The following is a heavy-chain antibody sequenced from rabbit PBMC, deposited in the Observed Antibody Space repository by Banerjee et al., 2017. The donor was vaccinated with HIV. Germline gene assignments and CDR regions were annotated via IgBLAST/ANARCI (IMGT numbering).Heavy chain of an antibody. Sequence: QLVESGGGLVTLGGSLKLSCKASGIDFSSYGISWVRQAPGKGLEWIADINTGSGSAYYATWVNGRFTISSHNAQNTLYLQLNSLTAADTATYFCAKDRGYGSAMFNLWGQGTLVTVS. CDR2: INTGSGSA. D-gene: IGHD5-1*01. CDR1: GIDFSSYG. CDR3: AKDRGYGSAMFNL. J-gene: IGHJ4*01. V-gene: IGHV1S7*01.